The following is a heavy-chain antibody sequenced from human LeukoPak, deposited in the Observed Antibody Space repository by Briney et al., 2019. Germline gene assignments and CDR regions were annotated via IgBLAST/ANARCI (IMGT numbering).Heavy chain of an antibody. CDR1: GGSISTYY. Sequence: SETLSLTCTVSGGSISTYYCSWIRQPPGKELEWIGYVYYSGSTNYNPSLKSRVTISVDTSKNQFSLNLSSVTAADTAVYYCARHLRAGKIDYWGQGTLVTVSS. V-gene: IGHV4-59*08. CDR3: ARHLRAGKIDY. J-gene: IGHJ4*02. CDR2: VYYSGST. D-gene: IGHD1-1*01.